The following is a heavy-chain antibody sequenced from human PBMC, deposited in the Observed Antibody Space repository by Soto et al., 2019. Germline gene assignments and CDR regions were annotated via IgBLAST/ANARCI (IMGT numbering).Heavy chain of an antibody. D-gene: IGHD6-13*01. CDR3: ARRHSSSWYWYFDL. Sequence: PSETLSLTCAVYGGSFSGYYLSWIRQPPGKGLEWIGEINHSGSTNYDPSLKSRVTISVDTSKNQFSLKLSSVTAADTAVYYCARRHSSSWYWYFDLWGRGTLVTVSS. CDR1: GGSFSGYY. CDR2: INHSGST. V-gene: IGHV4-34*01. J-gene: IGHJ2*01.